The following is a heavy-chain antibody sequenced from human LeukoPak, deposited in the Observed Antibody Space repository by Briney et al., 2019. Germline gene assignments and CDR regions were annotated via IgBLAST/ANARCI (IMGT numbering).Heavy chain of an antibody. J-gene: IGHJ4*02. CDR3: ARTIGIAAADPGYYFDH. CDR1: GGSISSGGYS. D-gene: IGHD6-13*01. CDR2: IYHSGST. V-gene: IGHV4-30-2*01. Sequence: SQTLSLTCAVSGGSISSGGYSWSWIRQPPGKGLEWIGYIYHSGSTCYNPSLKSRVTISVDRSKNQFSLKLSSVTAADTAVYYCARTIGIAAADPGYYFDHWGQGTLVTVSS.